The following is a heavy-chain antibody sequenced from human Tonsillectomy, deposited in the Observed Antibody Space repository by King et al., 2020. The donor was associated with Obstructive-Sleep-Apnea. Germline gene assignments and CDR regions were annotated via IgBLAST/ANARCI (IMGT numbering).Heavy chain of an antibody. J-gene: IGHJ4*02. Sequence: VQLVESGGGVVQPGRSLRLSCAASGFTFSSYAMHWVRQAPGKGLEWVALMSHDGSYETYSDSVKGRFTISRDNSKNTLYLQMNSLRAEDTAVYYCARVSRWLQFGADCRGQGTLVTVSS. CDR3: ARVSRWLQFGADC. V-gene: IGHV3-30*04. CDR2: MSHDGSYE. CDR1: GFTFSSYA. D-gene: IGHD5-24*01.